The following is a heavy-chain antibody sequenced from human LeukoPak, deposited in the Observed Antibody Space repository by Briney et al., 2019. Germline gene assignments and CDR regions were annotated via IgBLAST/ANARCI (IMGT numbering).Heavy chain of an antibody. Sequence: SETLSLTCAVYGGSFSDYYWSWIRQSPGKGLEWIGEISHSGSTNYNPSLKSRVTMSVDTSKNQFSLKLTSVTAADTAVYYCAAQYSGYVRLDYWGQGTLVTVSS. D-gene: IGHD5-12*01. V-gene: IGHV4-34*01. CDR1: GGSFSDYY. CDR3: AAQYSGYVRLDY. J-gene: IGHJ4*02. CDR2: ISHSGST.